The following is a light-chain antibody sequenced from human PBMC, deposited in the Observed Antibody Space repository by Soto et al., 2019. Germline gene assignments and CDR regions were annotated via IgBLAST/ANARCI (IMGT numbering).Light chain of an antibody. CDR1: QXVLYSSNNKNY. CDR2: WAS. CDR3: QQYKSYQWT. J-gene: IGKJ1*01. Sequence: DIVMTQSPDSLAVSLGERATINXXSSQXVLYSSNNKNYLSWYQQKPGQPPKXXIYWASTRDSGVPDRFSGSGSGTEFTLTISSLQPDDFATYYCQQYKSYQWTFGQGTKVDIK. V-gene: IGKV4-1*01.